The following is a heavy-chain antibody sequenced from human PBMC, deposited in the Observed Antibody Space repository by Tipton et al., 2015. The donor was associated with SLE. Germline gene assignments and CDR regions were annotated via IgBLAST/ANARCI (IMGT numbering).Heavy chain of an antibody. CDR1: GGSFSGYY. CDR3: ARDSGAAAAFDY. Sequence: TLSLTCAVYGGSFSGYYWSWIRQPPGKGLEWVGYIYYSGSTNYNPSLKSRVTISVDTSKNQFSLKLSSVTAADTAVYYCARDSGAAAAFDYWGQGTLVTVSS. D-gene: IGHD6-13*01. J-gene: IGHJ4*02. V-gene: IGHV4-59*01. CDR2: IYYSGST.